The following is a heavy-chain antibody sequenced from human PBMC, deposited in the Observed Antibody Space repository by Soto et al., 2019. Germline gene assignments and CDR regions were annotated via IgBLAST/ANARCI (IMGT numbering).Heavy chain of an antibody. CDR3: ARQAHPGYYSD. CDR2: INPTSEYT. Sequence: GASVKVSCKASGYTVTSYDINWVRQALGQGLEWVGWINPTSEYTAHAQKFQGRVTLTREISTATAYMELSSLTSEDTAVYFCARQAHPGYYSDWGTGTQVTVSS. CDR1: GYTVTSYD. J-gene: IGHJ4*02. D-gene: IGHD4-4*01. V-gene: IGHV1-8*01.